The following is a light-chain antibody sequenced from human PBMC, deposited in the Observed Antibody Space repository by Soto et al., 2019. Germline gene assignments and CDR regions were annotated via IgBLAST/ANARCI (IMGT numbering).Light chain of an antibody. J-gene: IGLJ1*01. Sequence: QSALTQPASVSGSPGQSITISCTGTSSDVGGYNYVSWHQQHPGKAPKLMIFDVNNRPSGVSNRFSGSKSGNTASLTISGLQAEDEADYYCISYTSSHNCVFGTWTKLTVL. V-gene: IGLV2-14*01. CDR2: DVN. CDR1: SSDVGGYNY. CDR3: ISYTSSHNCV.